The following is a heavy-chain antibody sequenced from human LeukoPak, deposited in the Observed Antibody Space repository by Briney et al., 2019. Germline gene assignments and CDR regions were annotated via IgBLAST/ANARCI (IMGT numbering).Heavy chain of an antibody. Sequence: GGSLRLSCAASGFTFSTYAMSWVRQAPGKGLEWVSTISGSGANTYYADSVRGRFTISRDNSKNTLYLQMNSLRAEDTAVYYCAGYASIAAAGTEHWFDPWGQGTLVTVSS. CDR1: GFTFSTYA. D-gene: IGHD6-13*01. CDR2: ISGSGANT. J-gene: IGHJ5*02. CDR3: AGYASIAAAGTEHWFDP. V-gene: IGHV3-23*01.